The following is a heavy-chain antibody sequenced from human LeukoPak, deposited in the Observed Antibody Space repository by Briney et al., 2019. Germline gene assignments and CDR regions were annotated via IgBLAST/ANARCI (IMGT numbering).Heavy chain of an antibody. J-gene: IGHJ4*02. CDR2: ITTSSSTM. CDR1: GFTFSSYS. Sequence: GGSLRLSCVASGFTFSSYSMNWVRQAPGKGLEWVSYITTSSSTMYYADSVKGRFTISRDNAKNSLYLQMNSLRDEDTAVYYCARRYCSSASCHYFDYWGQGTLVTVSS. CDR3: ARRYCSSASCHYFDY. D-gene: IGHD2-2*01. V-gene: IGHV3-48*02.